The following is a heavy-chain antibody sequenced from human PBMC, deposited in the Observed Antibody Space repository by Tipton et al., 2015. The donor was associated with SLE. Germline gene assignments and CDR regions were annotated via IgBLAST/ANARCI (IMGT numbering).Heavy chain of an antibody. V-gene: IGHV4-34*01. CDR2: ISHVRNT. CDR3: ARSLRYSTSALDY. CDR1: GGSLHGFY. J-gene: IGHJ4*02. D-gene: IGHD2-21*01. Sequence: TLSLTCEVYGGSLHGFYWSWIRQPPGKGLEWIGDISHVRNTNFNPSPMSRATMSIDTSKNQFSLRLNSVTAADTAVYYCARSLRYSTSALDYWGQGTLVTVSS.